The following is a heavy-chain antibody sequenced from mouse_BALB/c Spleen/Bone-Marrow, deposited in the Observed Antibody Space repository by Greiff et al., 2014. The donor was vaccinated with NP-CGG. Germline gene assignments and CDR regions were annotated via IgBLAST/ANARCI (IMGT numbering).Heavy chain of an antibody. CDR2: IDPANGNT. Sequence: EVQLKQSGAELVKPGASVKLSCTASGFNIKDTYMHWVKQRPEQGLEWIGRIDPANGNTKYDPKFQGKATITADTSSNTAYLQLSMPTSKDTAVYSCASYYCSSSQFAYWGQGTLVTVSA. J-gene: IGHJ3*01. D-gene: IGHD1-1*01. CDR3: ASYYCSSSQFAY. V-gene: IGHV14-3*02. CDR1: GFNIKDTY.